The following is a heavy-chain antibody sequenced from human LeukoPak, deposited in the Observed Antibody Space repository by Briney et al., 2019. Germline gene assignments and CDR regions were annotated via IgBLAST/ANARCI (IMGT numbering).Heavy chain of an antibody. CDR1: GGSISSYY. CDR2: IYYTGST. V-gene: IGHV4-59*01. Sequence: PSETLSLTCTVSGGSISSYYWSWIRQPPGKGLEWIGYIYYTGSTNYNPSLKSRVTISVDTSKNQFSLKLSSVTAADTAVYYCARDRPGGSSLDYWGQGTLVTVSS. CDR3: ARDRPGGSSLDY. D-gene: IGHD6-13*01. J-gene: IGHJ4*02.